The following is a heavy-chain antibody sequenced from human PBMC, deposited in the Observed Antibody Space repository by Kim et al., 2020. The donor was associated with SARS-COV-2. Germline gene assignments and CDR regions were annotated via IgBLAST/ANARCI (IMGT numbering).Heavy chain of an antibody. CDR1: GYTFTSYY. CDR3: ARAERLGSGGSCYSGCYYYYGMDV. J-gene: IGHJ6*02. V-gene: IGHV1-46*01. Sequence: ASVKVSCKASGYTFTSYYMHWVRQAPGQGLEWMGIINPSGGSTSYAQKFQGRVTMTRDTSTSTVYMELSSLRSEDTAVYYCARAERLGSGGSCYSGCYYYYGMDVWGQGTTVTVSS. CDR2: INPSGGST. D-gene: IGHD2-15*01.